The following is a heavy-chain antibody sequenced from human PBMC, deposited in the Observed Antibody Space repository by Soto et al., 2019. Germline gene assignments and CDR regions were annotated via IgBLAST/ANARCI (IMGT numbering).Heavy chain of an antibody. D-gene: IGHD2-2*01. Sequence: RREWLGWINPSGGSTSYAQKFQGRVTMTRDTSTSTVYMELSSLRSEDTALYYCAKEEGRCSSSPVYLFEYWVQGSL. CDR3: AKEEGRCSSSPVYLFEY. V-gene: IGHV1-46*03. CDR2: INPSGGST. J-gene: IGHJ4*02.